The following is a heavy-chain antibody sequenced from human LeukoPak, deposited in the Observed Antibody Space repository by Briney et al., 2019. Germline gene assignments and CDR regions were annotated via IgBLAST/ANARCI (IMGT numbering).Heavy chain of an antibody. CDR2: ISGSGGST. V-gene: IGHV3-23*01. Sequence: PGGSLRLSCAASGFTFSSYAMSWVRQAPGKGLEWVSAISGSGGSTYYADSVKGRFTISRDNAKNTLYLQMNSLRAEDTAVYYCARAESTVTINYYYYGMDVWGQGTTVTVSS. CDR1: GFTFSSYA. D-gene: IGHD4-17*01. CDR3: ARAESTVTINYYYYGMDV. J-gene: IGHJ6*02.